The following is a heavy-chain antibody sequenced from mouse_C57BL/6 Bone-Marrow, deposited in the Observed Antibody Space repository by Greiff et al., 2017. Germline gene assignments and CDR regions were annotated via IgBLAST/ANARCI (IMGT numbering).Heavy chain of an antibody. CDR1: GYAFTNYL. CDR3: ATRRFAY. Sequence: VKLLESGAELVRPGTSVKVSCKASGYAFTNYLIEWVKQRPGQGLEWIGVINPGSGGTNYNQKFKGKATLTADKSSSTAYMQLGSLTSEDSAVYFCATRRFAYWGQGTLVTVSA. D-gene: IGHD3-3*01. CDR2: INPGSGGT. V-gene: IGHV1-54*01. J-gene: IGHJ3*01.